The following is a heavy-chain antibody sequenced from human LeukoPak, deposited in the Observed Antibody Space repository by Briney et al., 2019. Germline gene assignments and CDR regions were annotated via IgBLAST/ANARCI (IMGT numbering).Heavy chain of an antibody. Sequence: AASVKVSCKASGYTFTGYYMHWVRQAPGQGLEWMGWINPNSGGTNYAQKFQGRVTITADKSTSTAYMELSSLRSEDTAVYYCARVLRWDAFDIWGQGTMVTVSS. V-gene: IGHV1-2*02. CDR3: ARVLRWDAFDI. CDR2: INPNSGGT. CDR1: GYTFTGYY. D-gene: IGHD5-24*01. J-gene: IGHJ3*02.